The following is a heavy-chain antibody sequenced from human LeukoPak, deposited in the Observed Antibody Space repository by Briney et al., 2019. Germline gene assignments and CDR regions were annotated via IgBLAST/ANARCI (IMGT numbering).Heavy chain of an antibody. D-gene: IGHD2-21*02. CDR3: ARAPNFVVVTATHFDY. Sequence: SSETLSLTCTVSGGSISSSSYYWGWIRQPPGKGLEWIGSIYYSGSTYYNPSLKSRVTISVDTSKNQFSLKLSSVTAEDTAVYYCARAPNFVVVTATHFDYWGQGTLVTVSS. CDR2: IYYSGST. V-gene: IGHV4-39*07. CDR1: GGSISSSSYY. J-gene: IGHJ4*02.